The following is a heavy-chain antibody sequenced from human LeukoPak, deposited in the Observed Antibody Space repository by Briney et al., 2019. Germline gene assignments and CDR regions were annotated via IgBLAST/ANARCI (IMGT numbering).Heavy chain of an antibody. V-gene: IGHV4-4*08. Sequence: SETLSLTCTVSGDSFSSYDWSWIRQPPGKGLEWMGYIYNVGSTNYNPSPKKGLTTSVDTTNKNSSLRLMSVPTTDTAVYYCARERISPPGTFDYWGQGTRVPVST. CDR3: ARERISPPGTFDY. D-gene: IGHD6-13*01. CDR2: IYNVGST. CDR1: GDSFSSYD. J-gene: IGHJ4*02.